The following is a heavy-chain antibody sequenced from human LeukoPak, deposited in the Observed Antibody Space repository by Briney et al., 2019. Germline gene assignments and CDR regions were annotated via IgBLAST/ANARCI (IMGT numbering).Heavy chain of an antibody. D-gene: IGHD3-22*01. CDR1: GFNFSNYG. J-gene: IGHJ4*02. CDR2: ISGSGGST. CDR3: AKDSPPVPQDYYDSICYFDY. V-gene: IGHV3-23*01. Sequence: PGGSLRLSCAASGFNFSNYGMTWVRQAPGKGLEWVSAISGSGGSTYYADSVKGRFTISRDNSKNTLYLQMNSLRAEDTAVYYCAKDSPPVPQDYYDSICYFDYWGQGTLVTVSS.